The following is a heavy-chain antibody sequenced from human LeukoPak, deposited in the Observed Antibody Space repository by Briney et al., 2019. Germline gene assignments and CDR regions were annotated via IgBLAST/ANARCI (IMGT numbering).Heavy chain of an antibody. Sequence: GGSLRLSCAASGFTFSSYSMNWVGQAPGKGLEWVSSISSSSSYIYQADSVKGRFTISRDNAKNSLHLRMNSLRAEDTAVYYCARGSQSGLLYNWFDPWVQGTLVTVSS. J-gene: IGHJ5*02. V-gene: IGHV3-21*01. D-gene: IGHD1-26*01. CDR3: ARGSQSGLLYNWFDP. CDR1: GFTFSSYS. CDR2: ISSSSSYI.